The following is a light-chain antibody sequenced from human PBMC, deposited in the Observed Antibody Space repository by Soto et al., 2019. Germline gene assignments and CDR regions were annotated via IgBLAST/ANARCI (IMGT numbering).Light chain of an antibody. CDR3: QQYNNWPPYT. Sequence: EVVMTQSPATLSASPGERATLSCRASQSISGTLAWYQQRPGQAPRLLIYGASTRATGIPARFSGSGSGTEFALTISSLQSEDFAIYYCQQYNNWPPYTFGQGTKLEIK. V-gene: IGKV3-15*01. CDR1: QSISGT. J-gene: IGKJ2*01. CDR2: GAS.